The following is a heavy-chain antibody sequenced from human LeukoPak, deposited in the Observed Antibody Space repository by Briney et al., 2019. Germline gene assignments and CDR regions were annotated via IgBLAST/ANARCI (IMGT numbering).Heavy chain of an antibody. V-gene: IGHV3-53*01. Sequence: GGSLRLSCAASGFTVSGNHMSWVRQAPGKGLNWVSIIYSGGTTYYADSVKGRFTISRDNSKNALYLQMNSLRAEDTAVYYCARDADYGGSPDAFDIWGRGTIVTVSS. CDR1: GFTVSGNH. CDR2: IYSGGTT. CDR3: ARDADYGGSPDAFDI. D-gene: IGHD4-23*01. J-gene: IGHJ3*02.